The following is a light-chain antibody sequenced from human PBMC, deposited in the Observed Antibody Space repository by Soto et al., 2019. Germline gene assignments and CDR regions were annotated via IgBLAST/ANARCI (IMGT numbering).Light chain of an antibody. J-gene: IGKJ5*01. V-gene: IGKV3-11*01. CDR2: DAY. Sequence: EVVLTQSPVTLSLSPGERATLSCRASQSFRGLLAWYQQKPGQAPRLLIYDAYNRATGIPPRFSGSGSGKSFTLTISSLEPEDSAVYYCQQRHMWPITFGQGTRLEIK. CDR3: QQRHMWPIT. CDR1: QSFRGL.